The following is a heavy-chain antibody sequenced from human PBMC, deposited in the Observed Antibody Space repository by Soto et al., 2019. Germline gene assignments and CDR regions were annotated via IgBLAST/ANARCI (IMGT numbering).Heavy chain of an antibody. Sequence: EVQVLESGGGSVQPGGSLRLSCAASGFTFSNFAMSWVRHAPGKGLEWVSEISGSTGTTYYADSVKGRFIISRENSKNTLHLQMNSLRAEDTAVYYCAKDTSSSPYYMDVWGKGTTVTVSS. J-gene: IGHJ6*03. V-gene: IGHV3-23*01. CDR2: ISGSTGTT. D-gene: IGHD2-2*01. CDR1: GFTFSNFA. CDR3: AKDTSSSPYYMDV.